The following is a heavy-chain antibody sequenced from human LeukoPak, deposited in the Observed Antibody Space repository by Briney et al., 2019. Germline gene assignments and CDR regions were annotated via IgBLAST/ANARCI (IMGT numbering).Heavy chain of an antibody. CDR1: GGSIRSSTSY. D-gene: IGHD3-22*01. Sequence: SETLSLTCTVSGGSIRSSTSYWGWIRQPPGKGLEWIGYIYYSGSTNYNPSLKSRVTISVDTSKNQFSLKLNSVTAADTAVYYSASSYYYDSSGYSQFDYWGQGTLVTVSS. CDR3: ASSYYYDSSGYSQFDY. J-gene: IGHJ4*02. V-gene: IGHV4-61*05. CDR2: IYYSGST.